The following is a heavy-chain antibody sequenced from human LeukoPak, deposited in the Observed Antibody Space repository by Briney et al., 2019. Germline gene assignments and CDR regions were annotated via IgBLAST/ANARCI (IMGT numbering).Heavy chain of an antibody. CDR1: GFTFSDYW. CDR3: ARAKVFWSGSPF. CDR2: INTDGSRT. J-gene: IGHJ4*02. D-gene: IGHD3-3*01. V-gene: IGHV3-74*03. Sequence: GGSLRLSCAASGFTFSDYWMHWVRQAPGKGLVWVSLINTDGSRTTYADSVKGRFTISRDSAKNTLYLQMNSLRAEDTAVYYCARAKVFWSGSPFWGQGALVTVSS.